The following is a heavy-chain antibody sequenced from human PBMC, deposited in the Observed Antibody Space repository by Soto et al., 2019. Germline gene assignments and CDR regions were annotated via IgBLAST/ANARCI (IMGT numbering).Heavy chain of an antibody. CDR1: GGSISSSSYY. V-gene: IGHV4-39*01. J-gene: IGHJ4*02. CDR3: ARPTSEGYFDY. CDR2: IYYSGST. Sequence: QLQLQESGPGLVKPSETLSLTCTVSGGSISSSSYYWGWIRQPPGKGLEWIGSIYYSGSTYYNPSLKSRVTISVDTSKNQFSLKLSSVTAADTAVYYCARPTSEGYFDYWGQGTLVTVSS.